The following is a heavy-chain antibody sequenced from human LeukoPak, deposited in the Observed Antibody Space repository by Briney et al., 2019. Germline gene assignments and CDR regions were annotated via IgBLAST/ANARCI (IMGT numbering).Heavy chain of an antibody. D-gene: IGHD2-2*01. CDR2: INWNGGST. J-gene: IGHJ4*02. CDR1: GFTFDDYG. Sequence: PGGSLRLSCAASGFTFDDYGMSWVRQAPGKGLEWVSGINWNGGSTGYADSVKGRFTISRDNAKNSLYLQMNSLRAEDTALYYCASSPSLLGYCSSTSCNYSDYWGQGTLVTVSS. CDR3: ASSPSLLGYCSSTSCNYSDY. V-gene: IGHV3-20*04.